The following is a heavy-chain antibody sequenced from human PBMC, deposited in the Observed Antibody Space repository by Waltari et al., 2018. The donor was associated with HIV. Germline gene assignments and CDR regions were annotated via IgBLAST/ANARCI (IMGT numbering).Heavy chain of an antibody. V-gene: IGHV4-59*01. CDR1: SGSTNGFY. Sequence: QVQLQESGPGLVKPSETLSLTCSVSSGSTNGFYWNWIRQSPGTGLEWIGYVEYTGITNYRPSLKSRVTIAADTSKSQFSLTLTSVTAADTAVYYCARVSTVTPWYFELWGRGTLVTVSS. D-gene: IGHD4-17*01. CDR3: ARVSTVTPWYFEL. J-gene: IGHJ2*01. CDR2: VEYTGIT.